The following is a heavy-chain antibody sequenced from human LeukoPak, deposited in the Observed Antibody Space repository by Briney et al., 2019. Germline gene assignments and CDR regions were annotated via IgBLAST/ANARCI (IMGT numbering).Heavy chain of an antibody. CDR3: ARSRDGYNYGDS. CDR1: GFTFDEYA. V-gene: IGHV3-74*01. D-gene: IGHD5-24*01. Sequence: PGGSLRLSCAASGFTFDEYAIHWVRQAPGKGLVWVSRINSDGSVTTYADSVKGRFTISSDNAKNTLYLQVNSLRAEDTAVYYCARSRDGYNYGDSWGQGTLVTVSS. CDR2: INSDGSVT. J-gene: IGHJ4*02.